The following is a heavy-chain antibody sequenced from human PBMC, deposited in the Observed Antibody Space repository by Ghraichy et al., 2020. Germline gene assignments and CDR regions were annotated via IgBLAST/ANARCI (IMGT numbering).Heavy chain of an antibody. CDR2: ISAYNGNT. CDR1: GYTFTSYG. V-gene: IGHV1-18*04. CDR3: ARRGAVGASPDAFDI. D-gene: IGHD1-26*01. Sequence: ASVKASCKASGYTFTSYGISWVRQAPGQGLEWMGWISAYNGNTNYAQKLQGRVTMTTDTSTSTAYMELRSLRSDDTAVYYCARRGAVGASPDAFDIWGQGTMVTVSS. J-gene: IGHJ3*02.